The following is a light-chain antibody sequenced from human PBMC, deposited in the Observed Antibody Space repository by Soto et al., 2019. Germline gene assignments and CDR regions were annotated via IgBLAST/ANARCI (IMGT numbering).Light chain of an antibody. CDR2: VAS. CDR3: QQYGNSPET. CDR1: QSVSFTY. J-gene: IGKJ1*01. Sequence: EIVLTQSPGTLSLSPGERVTLPCRASQSVSFTYLAWYQQKPGQAPRLLIYVASSRATGIPDRFSGSGSGTDFTLTISSLEPEDFAVYYCQQYGNSPETFGQGTKVEIK. V-gene: IGKV3-20*01.